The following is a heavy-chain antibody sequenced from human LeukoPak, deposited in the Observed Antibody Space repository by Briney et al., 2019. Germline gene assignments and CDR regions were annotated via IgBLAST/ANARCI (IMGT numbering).Heavy chain of an antibody. D-gene: IGHD4-17*01. CDR1: NHTFSDYD. CDR2: VSKYTGNA. Sequence: ASVRVSCKASNHTFSDYDVTWVRQAPGQGLEWMGWVSKYTGNADYAPKFQGRVSMTTDTSTRTAYMELRSLRPDDTAVYFCAREDDRSFGAYDCWGQGTLVTVSS. CDR3: AREDDRSFGAYDC. J-gene: IGHJ4*02. V-gene: IGHV1-18*01.